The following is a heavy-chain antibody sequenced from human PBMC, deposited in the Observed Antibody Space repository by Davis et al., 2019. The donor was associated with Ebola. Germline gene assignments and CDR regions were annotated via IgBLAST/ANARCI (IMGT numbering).Heavy chain of an antibody. CDR1: GFTFSSYS. CDR2: ISSSSSYI. Sequence: GESLKISCAASGFTFSSYSMNWVRQAPGKGLEWVSSISSSSSYIFYADSVKGRFTISRDNAKNSLYLQMNSLRAEDTSVYYCSRYSGTYRDYWGQGTLVTVSS. J-gene: IGHJ4*02. D-gene: IGHD1-26*01. CDR3: SRYSGTYRDY. V-gene: IGHV3-21*01.